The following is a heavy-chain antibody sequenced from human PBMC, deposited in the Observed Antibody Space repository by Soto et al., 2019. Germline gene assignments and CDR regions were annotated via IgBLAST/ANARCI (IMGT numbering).Heavy chain of an antibody. V-gene: IGHV4-30-2*01. CDR2: IYNSGNT. D-gene: IGHD2-15*01. CDR1: NGSINRDGYS. CDR3: AKGRYCSGGICYGDAFDI. Sequence: QLQLQESGSGLVKPSQTLSLTCSVSNGSINRDGYSWIWIRQPPGKGLEWIGYIYNSGNTYYNPSLKSRVPISIDRSKNQFSLKLSSGTAADTAAYYCAKGRYCSGGICYGDAFDIWGQGTMATVSS. J-gene: IGHJ3*02.